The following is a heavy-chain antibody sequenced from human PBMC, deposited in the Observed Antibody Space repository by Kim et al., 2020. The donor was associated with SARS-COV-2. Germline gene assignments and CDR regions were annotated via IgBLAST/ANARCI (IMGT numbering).Heavy chain of an antibody. Sequence: GGSLRLSCAASGFTFSNAWMSWVRQAPGKGLEWVGRIKSKTDGGTTDYAAPVKGRFTISRDDSKNTLYLQMNSLKTEDTAVYYCTTEGVRVRGVIINNWFDPWGQGTLVTVSS. CDR3: TTEGVRVRGVIINNWFDP. CDR1: GFTFSNAW. J-gene: IGHJ5*02. V-gene: IGHV3-15*01. CDR2: IKSKTDGGTT. D-gene: IGHD3-10*02.